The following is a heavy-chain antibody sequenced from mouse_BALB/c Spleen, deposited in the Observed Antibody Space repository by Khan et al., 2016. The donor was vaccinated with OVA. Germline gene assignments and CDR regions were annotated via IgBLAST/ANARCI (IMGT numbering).Heavy chain of an antibody. V-gene: IGHV1-84*02. Sequence: QIQLVQSGPELVKPGASVKISCKASGYTFTDYYIKWVKQKTGQGLECIGWIYPGSGNIKYNEKFKDKATLTVDTSSRTAYMQLSSLTSEETSVYFCARGNYYGSTSWFGYWGQGTLVTVSA. CDR2: IYPGSGNI. D-gene: IGHD1-1*01. CDR1: GYTFTDYY. J-gene: IGHJ3*01. CDR3: ARGNYYGSTSWFGY.